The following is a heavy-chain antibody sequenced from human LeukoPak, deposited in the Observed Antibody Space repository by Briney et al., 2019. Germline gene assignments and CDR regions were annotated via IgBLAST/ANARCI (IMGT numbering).Heavy chain of an antibody. J-gene: IGHJ6*03. CDR3: ARGCSGGSCYSDYYYYYMDV. CDR1: GFTSSSYG. Sequence: GGSLRLSCAASGFTSSSYGMHWVRQAPGKGLEWVAVISYDGSNKYYADSVKGRFTISRDNSKNTLYLQMNSLRAEDTAVYYCARGCSGGSCYSDYYYYYMDVWGKGTTVTISS. CDR2: ISYDGSNK. V-gene: IGHV3-30*03. D-gene: IGHD2-15*01.